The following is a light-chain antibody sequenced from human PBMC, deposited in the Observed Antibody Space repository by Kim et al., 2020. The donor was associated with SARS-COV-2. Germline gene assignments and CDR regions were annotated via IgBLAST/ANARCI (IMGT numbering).Light chain of an antibody. CDR2: DAS. Sequence: SASVRDRVTIPCQASHDFSNYLNWYQQNPGKAPKLLIYDASNLETGVPSRFSGSGSGTDFTFTISSLQPEDIATYYCQQYDNLLTFGQGTRLEIK. CDR3: QQYDNLLT. V-gene: IGKV1-33*01. J-gene: IGKJ5*01. CDR1: HDFSNY.